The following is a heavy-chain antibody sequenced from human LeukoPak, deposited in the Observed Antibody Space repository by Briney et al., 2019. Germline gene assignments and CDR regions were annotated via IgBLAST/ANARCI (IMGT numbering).Heavy chain of an antibody. J-gene: IGHJ5*02. CDR1: GGSISSYY. CDR2: IYYSGCT. CDR3: ASRRKDLNWFDP. V-gene: IGHV4-59*01. Sequence: PSETLSLTCTVSGGSISSYYWSWIRRPPGKGLEWIGYIYYSGCTNYNPSLKSRVTTSVDPSKNQFSLKLSSVTAADTAVYYCASRRKDLNWFDPWGQGTLVTVSS.